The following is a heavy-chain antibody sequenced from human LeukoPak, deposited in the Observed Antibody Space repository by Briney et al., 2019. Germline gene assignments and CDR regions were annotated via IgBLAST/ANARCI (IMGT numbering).Heavy chain of an antibody. CDR3: ARVPCSGGSCYLIDP. CDR2: IYYSGTT. D-gene: IGHD2-15*01. V-gene: IGHV4-38-2*01. Sequence: SETLSLTCAVSGYSVSSGYYWGWIRQPPGKGLQWIGTIYYSGTTYYNPSLKSRVTMSVDTSKNQFSLKLSSVTAADTAVYYCARVPCSGGSCYLIDPWGQGALVTVSS. J-gene: IGHJ5*02. CDR1: GYSVSSGYY.